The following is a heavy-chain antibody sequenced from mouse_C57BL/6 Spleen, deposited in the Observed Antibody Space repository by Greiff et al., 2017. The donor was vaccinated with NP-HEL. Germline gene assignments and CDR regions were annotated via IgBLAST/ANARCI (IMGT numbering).Heavy chain of an antibody. Sequence: VQLQQSGAELVKPGASVKISCKASGYAFSSYWMNWVKQRPGKGLEWIGQIYPGDGATNYNGKFKGKATLTADNSSSTAYMQLSSLTSEDSAVYFCARSIGYGNYWYFDVWGTGTTVTVSS. D-gene: IGHD2-10*02. CDR1: GYAFSSYW. V-gene: IGHV1-80*01. CDR3: ARSIGYGNYWYFDV. J-gene: IGHJ1*03. CDR2: IYPGDGAT.